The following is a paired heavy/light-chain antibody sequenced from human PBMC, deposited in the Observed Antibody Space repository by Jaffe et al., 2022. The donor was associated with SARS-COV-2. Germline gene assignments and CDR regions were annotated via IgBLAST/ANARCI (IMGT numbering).Heavy chain of an antibody. CDR3: ARDGSGPEFFDL. V-gene: IGHV3-7*01. J-gene: IGHJ4*02. Sequence: EVQLVESGGGLVQPGGSLRLSCVVSGFTFRSYWMSWVRQAPGKGLEWVANIKEDGSEKYYVGSVKGRFTISRDNAKNSLFLQMNSLRAEDTAVYYCARDGSGPEFFDLWGQGTLVSVSS. CDR1: GFTFRSYW. CDR2: IKEDGSEK. D-gene: IGHD5-12*01.
Light chain of an antibody. Sequence: DVVMTQSPLSLPVTLGQPASISCRSSQSLVFSDGNTYLTWFQQRPGQSPRRLIYKVSNRGSGVPDRFSGSGSGTDFTLKISRVEAEDVGFYYCMQGTHWPPYTFGQGTKLEIK. CDR2: KVS. CDR3: MQGTHWPPYT. V-gene: IGKV2-30*01. CDR1: QSLVFSDGNTY. J-gene: IGKJ2*01.